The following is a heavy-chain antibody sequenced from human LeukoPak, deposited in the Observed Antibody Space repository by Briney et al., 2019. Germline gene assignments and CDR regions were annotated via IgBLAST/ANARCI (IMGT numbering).Heavy chain of an antibody. CDR2: IYTSGST. Sequence: SETLSLTCTVSGGSISSYYWSWIRQPAGKGLEWIGHIYTSGSTNYNPSLKSRVTMSVDTSKNQFSLKLSSVTAADTAVYYCASVYCSSTSCSDAFDIWGQGTMVTVSS. D-gene: IGHD2-2*01. J-gene: IGHJ3*02. V-gene: IGHV4-4*07. CDR3: ASVYCSSTSCSDAFDI. CDR1: GGSISSYY.